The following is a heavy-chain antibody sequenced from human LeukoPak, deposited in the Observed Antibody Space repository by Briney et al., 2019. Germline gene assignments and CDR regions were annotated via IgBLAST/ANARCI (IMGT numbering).Heavy chain of an antibody. CDR2: IYFSGST. J-gene: IGHJ4*02. CDR3: VRQSDYDYGTPHFDY. CDR1: GGSISGFF. Sequence: SETLSLTCTVSGGSISGFFWSWIRQPPGKGLEWIGYIYFSGSTNYNPSLKSRVTISVDTSKNQFSLKLSSVTAAGTAVYYCVRQSDYDYGTPHFDYWGQGTLVTVSS. D-gene: IGHD5-12*01. V-gene: IGHV4-59*08.